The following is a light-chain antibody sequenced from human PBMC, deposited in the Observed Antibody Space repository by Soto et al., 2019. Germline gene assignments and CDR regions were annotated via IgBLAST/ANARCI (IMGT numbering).Light chain of an antibody. V-gene: IGKV3-20*01. CDR1: QTVRNNY. Sequence: EIVLTQSPGTLSLSPGERATLSCRAGQTVRNNYLAWYQQKPGQAPRLLIYDASSRATSIPDRCSGSGSGADFPLTSSRLEQEDFAEYYWQQDGTSRTFGQGTKVDIK. CDR3: QQDGTSRT. CDR2: DAS. J-gene: IGKJ1*01.